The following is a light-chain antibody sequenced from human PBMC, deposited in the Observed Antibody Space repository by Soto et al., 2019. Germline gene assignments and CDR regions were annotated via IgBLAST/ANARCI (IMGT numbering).Light chain of an antibody. V-gene: IGKV1-39*01. CDR1: QSISKD. Sequence: DIQMTQSPSSLSASVGDRVTITCRASQSISKDLNWYQQKPGEAPMLLIYGASILQSGVPSRFSGALSGTDFTLTITNLQPEDFATYCCQQSYSTPWTFGLGTKVDI. CDR2: GAS. CDR3: QQSYSTPWT. J-gene: IGKJ1*01.